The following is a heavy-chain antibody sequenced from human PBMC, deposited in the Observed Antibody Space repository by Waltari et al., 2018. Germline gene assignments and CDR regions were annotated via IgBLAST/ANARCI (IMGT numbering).Heavy chain of an antibody. D-gene: IGHD6-19*01. J-gene: IGHJ6*02. CDR1: GGSFSGYY. V-gene: IGHV4-34*01. CDR2: INHRGST. CDR3: ARDHFRGSGLRGMDV. Sequence: QVQLQQWGAGLLKPSETLSLTCAVYGGSFSGYYWSWIRQPPGKGLEWIGEINHRGSTNYNPSLKSRVTISVDTSKNQFSLKLSSVTAADTAVYYCARDHFRGSGLRGMDVWGQGTTVTVSS.